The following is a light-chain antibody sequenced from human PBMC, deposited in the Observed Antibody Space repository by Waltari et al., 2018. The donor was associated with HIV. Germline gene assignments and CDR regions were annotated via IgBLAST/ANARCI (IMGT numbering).Light chain of an antibody. CDR1: ENVDRN. V-gene: IGKV3-15*01. CDR3: QQYNDWPPGGFT. Sequence: EIVMTQSPATLSVSPGESVTLSCRASENVDRNLAWYQQKPGQPPRLLIFGTSTRATGTPDRFTGSGSGTYFTLSIRILQSEDFAVYYCQQYNDWPPGGFTFGPGTRLDVK. J-gene: IGKJ3*01. CDR2: GTS.